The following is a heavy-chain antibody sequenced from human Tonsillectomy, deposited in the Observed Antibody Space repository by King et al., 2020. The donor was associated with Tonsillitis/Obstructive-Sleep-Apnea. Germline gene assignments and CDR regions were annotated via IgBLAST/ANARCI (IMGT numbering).Heavy chain of an antibody. Sequence: QLVQSGAEVKKPGASVKVSCKASGYTFTSYYMYWVRQAPGQGLEWMGIINPSVGITSYPQKFQGRVTMTRDTSTSTVYMELSSLRSEDTAVYYCARGGAASGTAIDLWGQGTLVTVSS. J-gene: IGHJ5*02. CDR3: ARGGAASGTAIDL. CDR2: INPSVGIT. CDR1: GYTFTSYY. D-gene: IGHD6-13*01. V-gene: IGHV1-46*01.